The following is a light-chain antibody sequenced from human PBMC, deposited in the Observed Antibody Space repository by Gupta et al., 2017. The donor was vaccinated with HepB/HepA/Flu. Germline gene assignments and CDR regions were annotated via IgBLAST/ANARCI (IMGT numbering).Light chain of an antibody. Sequence: EIVMTQSPATLSVSPGERATLSCRASQSVSSNLAWYQQKPDQAPRLLIYGASTRATCIPARFSGSGSGTEFTLTISSLQSEDFAVYYCQQYNNWPPFTFGPGTKVDIK. CDR2: GAS. CDR3: QQYNNWPPFT. J-gene: IGKJ3*01. V-gene: IGKV3-15*01. CDR1: QSVSSN.